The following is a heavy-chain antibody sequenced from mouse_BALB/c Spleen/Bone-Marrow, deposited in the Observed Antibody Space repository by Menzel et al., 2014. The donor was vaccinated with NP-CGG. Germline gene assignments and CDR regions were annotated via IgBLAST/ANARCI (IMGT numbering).Heavy chain of an antibody. D-gene: IGHD2-4*01. J-gene: IGHJ2*01. CDR2: ISSGGSYT. Sequence: DVMLVEPGGDLVKPGGSLKLSCAASGFTFSSYGMSWVRQTPDKRLEWVATISSGGSYTYYPDSVKGRFTISRDNAKNILYLQMSSLKSEDTAMYYCARQTYYDYDGYFDYWGQGTTLTVSS. CDR1: GFTFSSYG. CDR3: ARQTYYDYDGYFDY. V-gene: IGHV5-6*02.